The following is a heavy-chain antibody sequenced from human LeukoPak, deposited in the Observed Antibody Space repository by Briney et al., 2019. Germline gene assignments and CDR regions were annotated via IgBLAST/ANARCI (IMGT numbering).Heavy chain of an antibody. Sequence: SLTLSCAASGFTFSDSYKSWIRQAPGEGLEWVSYISSSGYYTNYADSVTGRFTISRDNSKNSLSLQMNSLRDEDTAVCYCARMYYYEGSGSHFDYWG. V-gene: IGHV3-11*03. CDR2: ISSSGYYT. CDR3: ARMYYYEGSGSHFDY. CDR1: GFTFSDSY. J-gene: IGHJ4*01. D-gene: IGHD3-22*01.